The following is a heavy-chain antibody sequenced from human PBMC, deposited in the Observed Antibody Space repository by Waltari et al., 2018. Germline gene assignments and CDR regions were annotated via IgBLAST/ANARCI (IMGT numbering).Heavy chain of an antibody. CDR2: ISGGGGNT. J-gene: IGHJ4*02. D-gene: IGHD1-20*01. CDR1: GFSFSDFH. V-gene: IGHV3-23*01. Sequence: EVHLLESGGVLTRPGGSLRLSCAASGFSFSDFHMSWVRQAPGKGLEGVSSISGGGGNTYYAASVEGRFIISRDNSKNTVSLEMTSLRAEDTAIYYCAKEHTVTGARPFDYWGRGTLVTVSS. CDR3: AKEHTVTGARPFDY.